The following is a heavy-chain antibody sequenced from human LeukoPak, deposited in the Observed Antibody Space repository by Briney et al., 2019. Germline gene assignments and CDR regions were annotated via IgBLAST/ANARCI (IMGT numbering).Heavy chain of an antibody. V-gene: IGHV3-23*01. Sequence: SGGTLRLSCAASGFTFSSYGMSWVRQAPGKGLEWVSVISGGGGSTFYADSVKGRFTISRDNSKNTLYLQMNSLRAEDTAVYYCAKNMGWELLTNFDYWGQGTLVTVSS. CDR1: GFTFSSYG. CDR2: ISGGGGST. CDR3: AKNMGWELLTNFDY. J-gene: IGHJ4*02. D-gene: IGHD1-26*01.